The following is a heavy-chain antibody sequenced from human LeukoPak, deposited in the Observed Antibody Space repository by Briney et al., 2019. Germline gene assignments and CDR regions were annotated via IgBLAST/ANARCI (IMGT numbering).Heavy chain of an antibody. Sequence: PGGSLRLSCAASGFTFSSYAMSWVRQAPGKGLEWVSVISASAYTTYYADSVKGRFTISRDNSKNTLYLQMNSLTAEDTAIYYCAKNLRYTGSWQYDYWGQGTLVTVSS. J-gene: IGHJ4*02. D-gene: IGHD1-26*01. CDR3: AKNLRYTGSWQYDY. V-gene: IGHV3-23*01. CDR1: GFTFSSYA. CDR2: ISASAYTT.